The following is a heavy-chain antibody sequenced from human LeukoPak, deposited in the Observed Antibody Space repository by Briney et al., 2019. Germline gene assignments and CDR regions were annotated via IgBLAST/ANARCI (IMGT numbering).Heavy chain of an antibody. J-gene: IGHJ1*01. CDR2: INPNSGGT. CDR3: ARVSWELLQIQH. V-gene: IGHV1-2*02. CDR1: GYTFTSYD. Sequence: ASVKVSCKASGYTFTSYDINWVRQATGQGLEWMGWINPNSGGTNYAQKFQGRVTMTRDTSISTAYMELSRLRSDDTAVYYCARVSWELLQIQHWGQGTLVTVSS. D-gene: IGHD1-26*01.